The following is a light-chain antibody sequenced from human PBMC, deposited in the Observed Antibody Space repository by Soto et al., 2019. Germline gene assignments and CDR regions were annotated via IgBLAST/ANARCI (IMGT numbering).Light chain of an antibody. Sequence: QSALTQPASVSGSPGQSIAISCTGSSSDIGIYKYVSWYQQHPGKVPKLIIYEVTNRPSGVSNRFSGSKSGNTASLTISGLQAEDEADYYCSSFTSSITYVFGTGTKLTVL. V-gene: IGLV2-14*01. CDR3: SSFTSSITYV. J-gene: IGLJ1*01. CDR2: EVT. CDR1: SSDIGIYKY.